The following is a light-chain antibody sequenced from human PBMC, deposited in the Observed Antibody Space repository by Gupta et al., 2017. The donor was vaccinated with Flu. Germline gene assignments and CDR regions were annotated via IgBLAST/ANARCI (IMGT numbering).Light chain of an antibody. Sequence: VDRVTITCRASQSISSWLAWYQQKPGKAPKVLIYKASSLESGVPSRFSGSGSGTEFTLTISSLQPDDFATYYCQQSNTYPYTFGQGTKLEIK. CDR2: KAS. CDR1: QSISSW. CDR3: QQSNTYPYT. V-gene: IGKV1-5*03. J-gene: IGKJ2*01.